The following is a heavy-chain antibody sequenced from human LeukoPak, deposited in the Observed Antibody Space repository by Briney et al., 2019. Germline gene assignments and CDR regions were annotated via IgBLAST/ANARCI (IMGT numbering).Heavy chain of an antibody. D-gene: IGHD3-22*01. CDR3: ARDGGGPNYYDSSGYCDY. CDR1: GFTFSDYY. CDR2: ISSSGSTI. V-gene: IGHV3-11*01. Sequence: GRSLRLSCAASGFTFSDYYMSWIRQAPGKGLEWVSYISSSGSTIYYADSVKGRFTISRDNAKNSLYLQMNSLRAEDTAVYYCARDGGGPNYYDSSGYCDYWGQGTLVTVSS. J-gene: IGHJ4*02.